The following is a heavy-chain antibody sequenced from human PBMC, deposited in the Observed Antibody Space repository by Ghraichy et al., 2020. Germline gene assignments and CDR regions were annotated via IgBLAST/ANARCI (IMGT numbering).Heavy chain of an antibody. CDR2: ISGSDSST. V-gene: IGHV3-23*01. CDR1: GFTFSNYA. Sequence: GGSLRLSCAASGFTFSNYAMSWVRQAPGKGLEWVSVISGSDSSTYYADSVKGRFTISRDDSKNTLFLQMNSLRAEDTAVYYCAKGVWWVVAATPEAFNIWGQGKMVTVSS. D-gene: IGHD2-15*01. J-gene: IGHJ3*02. CDR3: AKGVWWVVAATPEAFNI.